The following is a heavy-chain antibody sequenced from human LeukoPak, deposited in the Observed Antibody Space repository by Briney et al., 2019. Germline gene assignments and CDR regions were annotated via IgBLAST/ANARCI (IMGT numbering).Heavy chain of an antibody. Sequence: SETLSLTCTVSGGSISSSSYYWGWIRQPPGKGLEWIGYIYYSGSTNYNPSLKSRVTISVDTSKNQFSLKLSSVTAADTAVYYCARDSYYYDSSGCRAWFDPWGQGTLVTVSS. D-gene: IGHD3-22*01. CDR2: IYYSGST. J-gene: IGHJ5*02. V-gene: IGHV4-61*01. CDR1: GGSISSSSYY. CDR3: ARDSYYYDSSGCRAWFDP.